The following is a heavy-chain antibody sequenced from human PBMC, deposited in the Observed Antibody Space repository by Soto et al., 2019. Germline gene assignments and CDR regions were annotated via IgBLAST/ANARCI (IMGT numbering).Heavy chain of an antibody. CDR1: GYTFTNFG. CDR3: ARGGTPIDS. D-gene: IGHD3-16*01. J-gene: IGHJ4*02. CDR2: ISAYNGNT. V-gene: IGHV1-18*01. Sequence: QVQLVQSGAEVKKPGASVKVSCKASGYTFTNFGISWVRQAPGQGLEWMGWISAYNGNTNYAQNXQXRXTXXTDTSTSTPYMAPRSLRSDDPGVYYCARGGTPIDSWGQGTLVTVSS.